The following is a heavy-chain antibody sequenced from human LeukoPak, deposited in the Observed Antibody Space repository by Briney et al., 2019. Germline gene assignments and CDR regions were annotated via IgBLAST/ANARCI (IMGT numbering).Heavy chain of an antibody. V-gene: IGHV1-2*02. CDR1: GYTFTGYY. J-gene: IGHJ5*02. CDR2: INPNSGGT. CDR3: ARVPSHYYDSSDISQSLYNWFDP. D-gene: IGHD3-22*01. Sequence: ASVKVSCKASGYTFTGYYMHWVRQAPGQGLEWMGWINPNSGGTNYAQKFQGRVTMTRDTSISTVYMELSRLRSDDTAVYYCARVPSHYYDSSDISQSLYNWFDPWGQGTLVTVSS.